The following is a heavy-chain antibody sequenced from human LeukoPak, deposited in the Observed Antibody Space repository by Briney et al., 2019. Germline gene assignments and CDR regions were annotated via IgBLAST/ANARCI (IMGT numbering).Heavy chain of an antibody. CDR1: GYTFTRYY. CDR2: INPNSGGT. Sequence: GASVKVSCTASGYTFTRYYMHWVRQAPGQGLKWRGGINPNSGGTNYAQKFQGRVTMTRDTSISTAYMELSGLRSDDTAVYYCARSVVVVAAISFDYWGQGTLVTVSS. V-gene: IGHV1-2*02. D-gene: IGHD2-15*01. CDR3: ARSVVVVAAISFDY. J-gene: IGHJ4*02.